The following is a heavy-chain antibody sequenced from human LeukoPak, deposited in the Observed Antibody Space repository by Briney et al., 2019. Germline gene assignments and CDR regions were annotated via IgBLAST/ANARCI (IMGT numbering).Heavy chain of an antibody. CDR1: GFTFTNYG. CDR2: IKEDGSGR. Sequence: PGGSLKLSCPASGFTFTNYGLTWVRKAQGKGLKWVPNIKEDGSGRNYVDSVKGRLTISRDNAKNSLYLQMNSLRAEDTAVYYCTRVEETATTAAIIRKYSYYYYYMDVWGKGNTVTVSS. J-gene: IGHJ6*03. V-gene: IGHV3-7*01. D-gene: IGHD4-11*01. CDR3: TRVEETATTAAIIRKYSYYYYYMDV.